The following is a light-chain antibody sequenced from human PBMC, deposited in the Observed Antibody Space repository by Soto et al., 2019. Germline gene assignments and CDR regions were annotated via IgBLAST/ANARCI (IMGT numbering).Light chain of an antibody. CDR2: LNSDGSH. J-gene: IGLJ2*01. CDR1: SGHSNYA. CDR3: QTWGSGIVV. V-gene: IGLV4-69*01. Sequence: QLVLTQSPSASASLGASVKLTCTLSSGHSNYAIAWHQQQSEKGPRYLMKLNSDGSHSKGDGIPDRFSGSSSGAERYLTISSLQSADEADYYCQTWGSGIVVFGGGTQLTVL.